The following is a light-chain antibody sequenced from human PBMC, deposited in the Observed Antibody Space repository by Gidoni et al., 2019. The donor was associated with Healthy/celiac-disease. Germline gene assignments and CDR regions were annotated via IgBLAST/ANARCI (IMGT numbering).Light chain of an antibody. J-gene: IGKJ4*01. V-gene: IGKV3-20*01. CDR1: QSVSSSN. CDR3: QQYGSSPLT. CDR2: GAS. Sequence: ECVLRQSPGTLSLSPGEIATLSCGASQSVSSSNLDWYQQKPGQAPRLPIYGASSRATSRPDRFSGSGSGTDFTLTISRLQPEDFAVYYCQQYGSSPLTFGGGTKVEIK.